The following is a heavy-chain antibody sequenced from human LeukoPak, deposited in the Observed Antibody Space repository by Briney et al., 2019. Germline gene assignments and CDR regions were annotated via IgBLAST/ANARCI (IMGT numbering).Heavy chain of an antibody. CDR2: IYQSGSGNT. D-gene: IGHD3-10*01. Sequence: SETLSLTCTVSGGSISGGGFYWNWIRQTPGKGLEWIGYIYQSGSGNTNYNPSLKSRVTISADTSKNQFSLKLTSMTAADTAVYYCARDKRFGPRYFDFWGQGTLVTVSS. CDR1: GGSISGGGFY. CDR3: ARDKRFGPRYFDF. J-gene: IGHJ4*02. V-gene: IGHV4-61*08.